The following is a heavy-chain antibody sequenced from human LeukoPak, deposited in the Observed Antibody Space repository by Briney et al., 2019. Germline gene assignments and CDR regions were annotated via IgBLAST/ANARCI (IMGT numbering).Heavy chain of an antibody. Sequence: PSETLSLTCTVSGGSISSYYWSWIRQPAGKGLEWIGRIYTSGSTNYNPSLKSRVTMSVDTSKNQFSLKLSSVTAADTAVYYCARAASCSSTSCSEGHYYYYMDVWGKGTTVTVS. V-gene: IGHV4-4*07. CDR1: GGSISSYY. CDR2: IYTSGST. D-gene: IGHD2-2*01. J-gene: IGHJ6*03. CDR3: ARAASCSSTSCSEGHYYYYMDV.